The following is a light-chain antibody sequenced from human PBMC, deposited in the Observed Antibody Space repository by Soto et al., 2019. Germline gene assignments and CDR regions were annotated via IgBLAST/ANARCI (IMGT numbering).Light chain of an antibody. CDR1: QDISNY. V-gene: IGKV1-33*01. Sequence: DIQMTQSPSSLSASVGDRVTITCQASQDISNYLNWYQQKPGKAPKLLIYDASNLETGVPSRFSGSGSGTDFTFTSSRLQPEDIATYYCQQYDNLLPFGGGTKVEIK. J-gene: IGKJ4*01. CDR3: QQYDNLLP. CDR2: DAS.